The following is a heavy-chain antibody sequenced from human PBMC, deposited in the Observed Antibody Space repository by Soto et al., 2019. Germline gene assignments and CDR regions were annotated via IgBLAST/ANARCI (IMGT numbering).Heavy chain of an antibody. CDR3: ARDQDTYGQAVFDS. CDR2: ISYDGSNK. J-gene: IGHJ4*02. V-gene: IGHV3-30*03. Sequence: GGSLRLSCAASGFTFSSYGMHWVRQAPGKGLEWVAVISYDGSNKYYADSVKGRFTISRDNAKNTLYLQMNSLRAEDTAMYYCARDQDTYGQAVFDSWGQGTLVTVSS. CDR1: GFTFSSYG. D-gene: IGHD2-15*01.